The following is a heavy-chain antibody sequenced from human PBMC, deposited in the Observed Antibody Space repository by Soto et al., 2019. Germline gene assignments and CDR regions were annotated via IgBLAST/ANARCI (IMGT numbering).Heavy chain of an antibody. V-gene: IGHV3-66*01. CDR2: IYSGGST. D-gene: IGHD6-19*01. Sequence: GGSLRLSCAASGFTVSSNYMSWVRQAPGKGLEWVSVIYSGGSTYYADSVKGRFTISRDNSKNTLYLQMNSLRAEDTAVYYCARDRLSIAVAGTDYYYGMDVWGQGTTVTVSS. CDR1: GFTVSSNY. CDR3: ARDRLSIAVAGTDYYYGMDV. J-gene: IGHJ6*02.